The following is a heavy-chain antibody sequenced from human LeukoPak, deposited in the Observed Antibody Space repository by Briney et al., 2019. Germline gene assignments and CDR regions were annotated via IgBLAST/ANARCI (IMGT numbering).Heavy chain of an antibody. Sequence: GGSLRLSCAASGFAFSNYWMNWVRQAPGKGLEWVANIKQDGSEKYYVDSVKGRFTISRDNAKNSLYLQMNSLRAEDTAVYYCAELGITMIGGVWGKGTTVTISS. CDR2: IKQDGSEK. J-gene: IGHJ6*04. V-gene: IGHV3-7*01. CDR1: GFAFSNYW. D-gene: IGHD3-10*02. CDR3: AELGITMIGGV.